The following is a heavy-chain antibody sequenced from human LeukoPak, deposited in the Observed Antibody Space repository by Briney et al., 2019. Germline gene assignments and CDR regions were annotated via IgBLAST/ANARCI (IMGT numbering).Heavy chain of an antibody. D-gene: IGHD4-17*01. CDR1: GFSVAGNS. V-gene: IGHV3-66*01. J-gene: IGHJ4*02. CDR2: IHAGGST. CDR3: ARDTVD. Sequence: GGSLRLSCAASGFSVAGNSMGWVRQAPEKGLEWVSLIHAGGSTEYADSVKGRFIISTDNSNNMLFLQMNNLRSGDTGLYFCARDTVDWGQGTLVTVSS.